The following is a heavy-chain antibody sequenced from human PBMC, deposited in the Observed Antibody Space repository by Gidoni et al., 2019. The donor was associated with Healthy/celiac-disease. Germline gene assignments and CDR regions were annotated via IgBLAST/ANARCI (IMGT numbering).Heavy chain of an antibody. CDR2: IYYSGST. CDR3: ARQGEGDWYFDY. D-gene: IGHD3-16*01. CDR1: GGSISSSSYY. Sequence: QLQLQESGPGLVTPSETLSLTCTVSGGSISSSSYYWGWIRQPPGKGLGWIGSIYYSGSTYYNPSLKSRVTISVDTSKNQFSLKLSSVTAADTAVYYCARQGEGDWYFDYWGQGTLVTVSS. V-gene: IGHV4-39*01. J-gene: IGHJ4*02.